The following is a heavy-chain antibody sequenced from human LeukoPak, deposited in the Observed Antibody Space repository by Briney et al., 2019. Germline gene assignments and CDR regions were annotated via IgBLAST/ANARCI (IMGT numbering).Heavy chain of an antibody. J-gene: IGHJ6*03. V-gene: IGHV4-59*11. CDR1: GGSISSHY. CDR2: IYYSGST. D-gene: IGHD6-13*01. Sequence: SETLSLTCTVSGGSISSHYWSWIRQPPGKGLEWIGYIYYSGSTSYNPSLKSRVTMSVDTSKNQFSLKLSSVTAADTAVYYCARGNSSSWYSGYYYYYMDVWGKGTTVTVSS. CDR3: ARGNSSSWYSGYYYYYMDV.